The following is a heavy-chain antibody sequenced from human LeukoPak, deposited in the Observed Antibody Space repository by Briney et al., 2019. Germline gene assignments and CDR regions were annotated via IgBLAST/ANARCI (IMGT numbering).Heavy chain of an antibody. Sequence: ASVKVSCKVSGHTFTGYYIHWVRQAPGQGLEWMGRINPDGGGTDYAQKFQGRVTLTRDTPTSTAYMGLTRLDSDDTAVYYCAGRGVVIEGYGMDVWGQGTTVTVSS. D-gene: IGHD3-3*01. CDR1: GHTFTGYY. J-gene: IGHJ6*02. CDR2: INPDGGGT. CDR3: AGRGVVIEGYGMDV. V-gene: IGHV1-2*06.